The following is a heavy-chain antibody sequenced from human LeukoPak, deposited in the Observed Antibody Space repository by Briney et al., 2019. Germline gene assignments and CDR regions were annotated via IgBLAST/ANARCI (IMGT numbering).Heavy chain of an antibody. J-gene: IGHJ6*02. CDR3: ARPSPLAYCGGDCYNGILDV. Sequence: PGGSLRLSCAASGFTFSSSSMNWVRQAPGKGLEWVSYISSSSTIYYADSVKGRFTISRDNAKNSLYLQMNSLRDEDTAVCHCARPSPLAYCGGDCYNGILDVWGQGTTVTVSS. V-gene: IGHV3-48*02. D-gene: IGHD2-21*02. CDR1: GFTFSSSS. CDR2: ISSSSTI.